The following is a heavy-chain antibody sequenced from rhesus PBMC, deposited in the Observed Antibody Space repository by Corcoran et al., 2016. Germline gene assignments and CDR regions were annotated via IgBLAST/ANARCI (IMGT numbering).Heavy chain of an antibody. CDR3: ARGGWGDYYGLDS. CDR1: GYSISGYY. J-gene: IGHJ6*01. D-gene: IGHD3-34*01. Sequence: QVQLQESGPGLVKPSETLSLTCAVSGYSISGYYWSWIRQAPGKGLEWIGYITYRGSPSYHPSLQSRVTIAREPSKNQFSLKLSSVTAADTAVYYCARGGWGDYYGLDSWGQGVVVTVSS. CDR2: ITYRGSP. V-gene: IGHV4-122*02.